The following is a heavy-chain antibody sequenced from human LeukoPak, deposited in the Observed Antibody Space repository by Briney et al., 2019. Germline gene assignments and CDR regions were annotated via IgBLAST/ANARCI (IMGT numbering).Heavy chain of an antibody. Sequence: GESLKISCKGSGYSFTSYWIGWVRQMPGKGLGWMGIIYPGDSDTRYSPSFQGQVTISADKSISTAYLQWSSLKASDTAMYYCARHDGCSGGSCYSNYYYGMDVWGQGTTVTVSS. CDR3: ARHDGCSGGSCYSNYYYGMDV. CDR2: IYPGDSDT. CDR1: GYSFTSYW. J-gene: IGHJ6*02. V-gene: IGHV5-51*01. D-gene: IGHD2-15*01.